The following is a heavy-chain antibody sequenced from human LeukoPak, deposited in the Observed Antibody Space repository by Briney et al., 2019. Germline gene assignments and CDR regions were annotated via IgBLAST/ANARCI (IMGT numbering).Heavy chain of an antibody. CDR2: ISGSGGST. CDR1: GFTFSSYW. J-gene: IGHJ5*01. CDR3: AKDRHAPGRYCSSTTCFPFDS. Sequence: GGSLRLSCAASGFTFSSYWMHWVRQAPGKGLEWVSAISGSGGSTYYADSVKGRFTISRDNSKSTLYLQMNSLRAGDTAVYYCAKDRHAPGRYCSSTTCFPFDSWGQGTLVTVSS. V-gene: IGHV3-23*01. D-gene: IGHD2-2*01.